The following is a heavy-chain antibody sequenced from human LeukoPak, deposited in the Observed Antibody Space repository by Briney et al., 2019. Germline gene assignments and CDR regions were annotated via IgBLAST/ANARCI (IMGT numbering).Heavy chain of an antibody. J-gene: IGHJ4*02. Sequence: PSETLSLTCTVSGGSISSGGYYWSWIRQHPGKGLEWIGYIYYSGNTHYNPSLKSRVTISVDTSKNQFSLKLSSVTAADTAVYYCARGELGHFDYWGQGTLVTVSS. CDR1: GGSISSGGYY. D-gene: IGHD7-27*01. V-gene: IGHV4-31*03. CDR2: IYYSGNT. CDR3: ARGELGHFDY.